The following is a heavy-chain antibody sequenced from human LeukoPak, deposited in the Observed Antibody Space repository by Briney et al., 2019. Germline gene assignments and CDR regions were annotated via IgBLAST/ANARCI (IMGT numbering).Heavy chain of an antibody. CDR3: AIAYESGSFYRAFAY. D-gene: IGHD3-10*01. CDR2: ISGDSDNK. J-gene: IGHJ4*02. V-gene: IGHV3-43*02. Sequence: GGSLRLSCAASGFNVAAYAMNWVRQPPGKSLEWVSLISGDSDNKYSAASVKGRFAVSRDNSKNSLYLQMNSLTTEDTALYYCAIAYESGSFYRAFAYWGQGALVTVSS. CDR1: GFNVAAYA.